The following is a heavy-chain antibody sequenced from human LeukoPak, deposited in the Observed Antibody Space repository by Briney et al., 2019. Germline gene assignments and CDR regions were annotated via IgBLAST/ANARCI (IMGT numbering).Heavy chain of an antibody. CDR1: GGSISSSNW. J-gene: IGHJ4*02. CDR2: TYHSGST. Sequence: PSGTLSLTCAVSGGSISSSNWWSWVRQPPGKGLEWIGETYHSGSTNYNPSLKSRVTISVDKSKNQFSLKLSSVTAADTAVYYCARAPSPGAMIVVVNSFDYWGQGTLVTVSS. V-gene: IGHV4-4*02. D-gene: IGHD3-22*01. CDR3: ARAPSPGAMIVVVNSFDY.